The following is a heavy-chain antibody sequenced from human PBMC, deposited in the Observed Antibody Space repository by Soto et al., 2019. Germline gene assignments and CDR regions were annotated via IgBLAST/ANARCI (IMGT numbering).Heavy chain of an antibody. Sequence: GGSLRLSCAASGFTFDHYAMHWVRQAPGKGLEWVSGISWNSGSIGYADSVKGRFTISRDNAKNSLYLQMNSLRAEDTALYYCAKDIRSSGYDAFDIWGQGTMVTVSS. V-gene: IGHV3-9*01. CDR2: ISWNSGSI. J-gene: IGHJ3*02. D-gene: IGHD5-12*01. CDR3: AKDIRSSGYDAFDI. CDR1: GFTFDHYA.